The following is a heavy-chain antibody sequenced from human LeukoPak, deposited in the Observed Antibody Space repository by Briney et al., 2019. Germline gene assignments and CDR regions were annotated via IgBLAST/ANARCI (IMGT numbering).Heavy chain of an antibody. V-gene: IGHV3-23*01. CDR2: LGGSGAAT. D-gene: IGHD4-23*01. J-gene: IGHJ3*02. Sequence: GGSLRLSCAASGFTFSSYTMSWVRLAPGKGLEWVSALGGSGAATFYADSVKGRFTISRDNSKNTLYLQMNGLRAEDTAIYYCAKDGMPVNSPRTFDIWGQGTMVTVSS. CDR3: AKDGMPVNSPRTFDI. CDR1: GFTFSSYT.